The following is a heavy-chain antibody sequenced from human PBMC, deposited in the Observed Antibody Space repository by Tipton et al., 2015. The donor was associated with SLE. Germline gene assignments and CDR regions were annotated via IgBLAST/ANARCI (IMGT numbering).Heavy chain of an antibody. Sequence: SLRLSCTASGFTFRTYWMHWVRQVPGKGLVWVARINTDGSSANYADSVKGRFTISRDNAKNSLYLQMNSLRSEDTALYYCARGGFYPGPGNQYYFDYWGQGTLVTVSS. CDR2: INTDGSSA. D-gene: IGHD3-16*02. J-gene: IGHJ4*02. CDR3: ARGGFYPGPGNQYYFDY. V-gene: IGHV3-74*01. CDR1: GFTFRTYW.